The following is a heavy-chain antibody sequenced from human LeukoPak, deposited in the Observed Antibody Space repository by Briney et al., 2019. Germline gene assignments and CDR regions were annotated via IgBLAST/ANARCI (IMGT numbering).Heavy chain of an antibody. V-gene: IGHV3-74*01. Sequence: GGSLRLSCAASGFTFSSYEMNWVRQAPGKGLVWVSRINSDGSSTSYADSVKGRFTISRDNAKNTLYLQMNSLRAEDTAVYYCARGAVNMVRGVTTYNYYYYMDVWGKGTTVTISS. D-gene: IGHD3-10*01. CDR1: GFTFSSYE. J-gene: IGHJ6*03. CDR3: ARGAVNMVRGVTTYNYYYYMDV. CDR2: INSDGSST.